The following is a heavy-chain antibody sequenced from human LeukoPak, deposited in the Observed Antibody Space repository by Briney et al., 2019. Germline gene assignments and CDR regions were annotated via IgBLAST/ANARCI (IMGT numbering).Heavy chain of an antibody. Sequence: GGSLRLSCAASGFSVSNYYMSWVRQPPGKGLEWVSVMYTGGGRYYGDSVKGRFTISRDNSKNSLYLQMNSLRAEDTAVYYCARDPWYGDYFDYWGQGTLVTVSS. D-gene: IGHD4-17*01. V-gene: IGHV3-66*01. CDR3: ARDPWYGDYFDY. J-gene: IGHJ4*02. CDR2: MYTGGGR. CDR1: GFSVSNYY.